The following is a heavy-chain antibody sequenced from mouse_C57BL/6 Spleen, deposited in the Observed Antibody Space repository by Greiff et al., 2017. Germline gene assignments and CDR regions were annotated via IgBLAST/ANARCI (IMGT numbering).Heavy chain of an antibody. D-gene: IGHD2-2*01. J-gene: IGHJ4*01. CDR1: GFSLTSYG. CDR3: AKNGYDGEYYYAMDY. Sequence: VQLQQSGPGLVQPSQSLSITCTVSGFSLTSYGVHWVRQSPGKGLEWLGVLWRGGSTDYNAAFMSRLSITKDNSKSQVFFKMNRLQADDTAIYYCAKNGYDGEYYYAMDYWGQGTSVTVSS. V-gene: IGHV2-5*01. CDR2: LWRGGST.